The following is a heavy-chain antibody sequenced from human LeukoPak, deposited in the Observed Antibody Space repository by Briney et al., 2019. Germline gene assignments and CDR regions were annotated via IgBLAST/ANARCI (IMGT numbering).Heavy chain of an antibody. CDR1: GYTFTSYD. CDR2: MNPNSGNT. Sequence: ASVKVSCKASGYTFTSYDINWVRQATGQGLEWMGWMNPNSGNTGYAQKFQGRVTITRNTSISTAYMELSSLRSEDTAVYYCAKTIFGVTHAFDIWGQGTMVTVSS. J-gene: IGHJ3*02. D-gene: IGHD3-3*01. CDR3: AKTIFGVTHAFDI. V-gene: IGHV1-8*03.